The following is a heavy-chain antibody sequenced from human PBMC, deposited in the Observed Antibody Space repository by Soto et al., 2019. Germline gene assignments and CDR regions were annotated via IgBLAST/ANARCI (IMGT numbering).Heavy chain of an antibody. J-gene: IGHJ4*02. D-gene: IGHD3-22*01. Sequence: QVQLVESGGGVVQPGRSLRLSCAASGFTFSSYGMHWVRQAPGKGLEWVAVISYDGSNKYYADSVKGRFTISRDNSKNTLYLQINSLRAEDTAVYYCAQATTYYYDSSGYWGQGTLVTVSS. CDR3: AQATTYYYDSSGY. CDR2: ISYDGSNK. CDR1: GFTFSSYG. V-gene: IGHV3-30*18.